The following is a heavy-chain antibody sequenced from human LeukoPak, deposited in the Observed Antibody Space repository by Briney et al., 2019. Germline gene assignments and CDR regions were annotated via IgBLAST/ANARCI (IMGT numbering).Heavy chain of an antibody. CDR1: GFTFSSYG. CDR2: IRYDGTNK. D-gene: IGHD3-9*01. V-gene: IGHV3-30*02. J-gene: IGHJ5*02. CDR3: XXXXTXXXILTGYGSRNWFDP. Sequence: PGXSLRXXCAASGFTFSSYGMHWVRQAPGKGLEWVAFIRYDGTNKYYADSVKGRFTISRDNSKNTLYMQMNSLRAEDTAVYYCXXXXTXXXILTGYGSRNWFDPWGQGALVTVSS.